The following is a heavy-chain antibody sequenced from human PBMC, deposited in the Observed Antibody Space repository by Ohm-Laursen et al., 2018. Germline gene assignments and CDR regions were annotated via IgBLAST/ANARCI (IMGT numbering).Heavy chain of an antibody. J-gene: IGHJ4*02. D-gene: IGHD2-15*01. V-gene: IGHV4-59*01. Sequence: SETLSLTCTVSGGSISSYYWSWIRQPPGKGLEWIGYIYYSGNTNYNPSLKSRVTISVDTSKNQFSLKLSSVTAADTAVYYCATFGYCSGGSCYVIDYWGQGTLVTVSS. CDR3: ATFGYCSGGSCYVIDY. CDR1: GGSISSYY. CDR2: IYYSGNT.